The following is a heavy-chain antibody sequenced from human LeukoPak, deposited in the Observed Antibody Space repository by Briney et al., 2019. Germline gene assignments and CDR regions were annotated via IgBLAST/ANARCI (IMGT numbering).Heavy chain of an antibody. D-gene: IGHD6-19*01. J-gene: IGHJ4*02. CDR3: ARGSSGWYSIDY. CDR1: GGSISSYY. V-gene: IGHV4-4*07. CDR2: IYSSGTT. Sequence: SETLSLTCTVSGGSISSYYWSWIRQPAGSGLEWIGRIYSSGTTNSNPSLESRVTMSVDMSKNQFSLRLSSVTVAYTAVYYCARGSSGWYSIDYWGQGILVTVSS.